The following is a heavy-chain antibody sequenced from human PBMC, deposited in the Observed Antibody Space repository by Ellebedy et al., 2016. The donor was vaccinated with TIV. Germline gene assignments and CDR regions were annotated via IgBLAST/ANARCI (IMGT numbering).Heavy chain of an antibody. D-gene: IGHD3-22*01. CDR3: ARRRMGYDSSGYYSELGIDY. J-gene: IGHJ4*02. CDR1: GGSISSYY. CDR2: IYSSGRT. Sequence: SETLSLTCTVSGGSISSYYWSWIRQPPGKGLEWIGYIYSSGRTNYNPSLKSRVTISVDTSKNQFSLKLSSVTAADTAVYYCARRRMGYDSSGYYSELGIDYWGQGTLVTVSS. V-gene: IGHV4-59*01.